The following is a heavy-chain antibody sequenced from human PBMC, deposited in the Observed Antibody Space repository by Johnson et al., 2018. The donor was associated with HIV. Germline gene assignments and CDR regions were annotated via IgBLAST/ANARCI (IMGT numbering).Heavy chain of an antibody. Sequence: VQLVESGGGLVQPGGSLRLSCAASGFTVSSNYMSWVRQAPGKGLEWVSAISGSGVSTYYAASVTGRFPSSRDHSKNTLYLQMNSLRAEETDVYYCAKGAYYDSSGYYYGAFDIWGQGTMVTVSS. CDR1: GFTVSSNY. D-gene: IGHD3-22*01. V-gene: IGHV3-23*04. CDR3: AKGAYYDSSGYYYGAFDI. CDR2: ISGSGVST. J-gene: IGHJ3*02.